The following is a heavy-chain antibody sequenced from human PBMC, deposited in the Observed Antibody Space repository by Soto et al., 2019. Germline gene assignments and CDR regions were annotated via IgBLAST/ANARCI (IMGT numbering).Heavy chain of an antibody. CDR3: ARQYRDSSGYYIVQNWFDP. CDR1: GGSISSSSYY. D-gene: IGHD3-22*01. Sequence: SETLSLTCTVSGGSISSSSYYWGWIRQPPGKGLEWIGSIYYSGSTYYNPSLKSRVTISVDTSKNQFSLKLSSVTAADTAVYYCARQYRDSSGYYIVQNWFDPWGQGTLVTVSS. J-gene: IGHJ5*02. CDR2: IYYSGST. V-gene: IGHV4-39*01.